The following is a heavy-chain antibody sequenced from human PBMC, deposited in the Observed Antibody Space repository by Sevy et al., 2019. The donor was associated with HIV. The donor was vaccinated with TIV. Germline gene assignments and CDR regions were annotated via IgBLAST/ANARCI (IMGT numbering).Heavy chain of an antibody. CDR1: GFIFSGYV. V-gene: IGHV3-33*08. J-gene: IGHJ4*02. Sequence: GGSLRLSCAASGFIFSGYVMSWVRQAPGKGLEWVALIWYDGTNKYYRDSVKGRFTISRDNSKNTLFLQMNSLRAEDTALYYCVRGRDYGNFDFWGQGTLVTVSS. CDR2: IWYDGTNK. D-gene: IGHD4-17*01. CDR3: VRGRDYGNFDF.